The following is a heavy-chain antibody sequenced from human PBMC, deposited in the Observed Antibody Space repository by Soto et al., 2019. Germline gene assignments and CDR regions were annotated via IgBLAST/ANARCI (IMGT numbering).Heavy chain of an antibody. J-gene: IGHJ4*02. D-gene: IGHD2-15*01. CDR2: FYHSGNT. Sequence: SETLSLTCTVSGDSIRKYYWSWMRQPPGKGLEWLGFFYHSGNTNYNPSLKSVVTISEDTTKNQFSMKMSSVTAADTAVYYCARRDCSGGSCAFDYWGQGITVTVSA. CDR1: GDSIRKYY. CDR3: ARRDCSGGSCAFDY. V-gene: IGHV4-59*13.